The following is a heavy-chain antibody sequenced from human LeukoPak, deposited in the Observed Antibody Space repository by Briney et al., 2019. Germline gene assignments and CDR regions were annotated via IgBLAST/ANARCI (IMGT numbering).Heavy chain of an antibody. CDR2: INTNTGNP. CDR3: ATGLIAAPAYYFDY. Sequence: ASVKVSCKASGYTFTSYAMNWVRQAPGQGLEWMGWINTNTGNPTYAQGFTGRFVFSLDTSVSTAYLQISSLKAEDTAVYYCATGLIAAPAYYFDYWGQGTLVTVSS. D-gene: IGHD6-6*01. V-gene: IGHV7-4-1*02. J-gene: IGHJ4*02. CDR1: GYTFTSYA.